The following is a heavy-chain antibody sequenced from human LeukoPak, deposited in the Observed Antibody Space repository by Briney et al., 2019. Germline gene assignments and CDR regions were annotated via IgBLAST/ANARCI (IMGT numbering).Heavy chain of an antibody. Sequence: GGSLRLSCAASGFTFKNYAMSWVRQAPGKGLEWVSAIGHDGSDPKYAGSVKGRFTISRDNSKNTLYLQMNSLRAEDTAVYYCAKDSDDILTWGQGTLVTVSS. CDR1: GFTFKNYA. CDR2: IGHDGSDP. D-gene: IGHD3-9*01. CDR3: AKDSDDILT. J-gene: IGHJ5*02. V-gene: IGHV3-23*01.